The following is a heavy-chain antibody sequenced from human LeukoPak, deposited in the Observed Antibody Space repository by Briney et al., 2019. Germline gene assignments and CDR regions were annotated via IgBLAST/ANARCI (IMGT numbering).Heavy chain of an antibody. Sequence: GGSLRLSCAASGFTFSSYALSWVRQAPGKGLEWVSAIIGSDGTTYYADSVKGRFTISRDTSKNTLYLQMNSLRAEDTAVYYCAKGGWNYGYYYYYMDVWGKGTTVTVSS. CDR3: AKGGWNYGYYYYYMDV. CDR2: IIGSDGTT. V-gene: IGHV3-23*01. CDR1: GFTFSSYA. D-gene: IGHD1-7*01. J-gene: IGHJ6*03.